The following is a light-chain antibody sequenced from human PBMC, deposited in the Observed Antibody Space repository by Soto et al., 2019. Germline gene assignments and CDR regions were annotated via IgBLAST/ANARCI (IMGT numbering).Light chain of an antibody. CDR2: GNT. Sequence: QCVLTQPPSVSGAPGQRLTLSYTGSSSNIGAGYDVHWYQQLPGAAPKVVIYGNTNRPSGVPDRFSGSKSGPSASLVITGLQAEDEADYYCLSYDKSLSGYVFGAGTKVTVL. CDR3: LSYDKSLSGYV. CDR1: SSNIGAGYD. J-gene: IGLJ1*01. V-gene: IGLV1-40*01.